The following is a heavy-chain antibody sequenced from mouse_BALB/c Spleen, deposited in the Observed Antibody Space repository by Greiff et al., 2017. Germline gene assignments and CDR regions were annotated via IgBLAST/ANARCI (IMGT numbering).Heavy chain of an antibody. CDR3: ARDQRGTRMDY. Sequence: VKLVESGPGLVAPSQSLSITCTVSGFSLTSYGVHWVRQPPGKGLEWLGVIWAGGSTNYNSALMSRLSISKDNYKSQVFLKMNSLQTDDTAMYYCARDQRGTRMDYWGQGTSVTVSS. J-gene: IGHJ4*01. V-gene: IGHV2-9*02. CDR1: GFSLTSYG. D-gene: IGHD2-14*01. CDR2: IWAGGST.